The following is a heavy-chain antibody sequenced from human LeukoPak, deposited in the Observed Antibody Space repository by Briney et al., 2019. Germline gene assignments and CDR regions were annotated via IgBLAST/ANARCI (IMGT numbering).Heavy chain of an antibody. J-gene: IGHJ4*02. CDR3: AREDCSSTSCYFDY. D-gene: IGHD2-2*01. V-gene: IGHV3-74*01. Sequence: GGSLRLSCAASGFTFSSYWMPWVRQAPGKGLVWVSRINSDGSSTSYADSVKGRFTISRDNAKNTLYLQMNSLRAEDTAVYYCAREDCSSTSCYFDYWGQGTLVTVPS. CDR2: INSDGSST. CDR1: GFTFSSYW.